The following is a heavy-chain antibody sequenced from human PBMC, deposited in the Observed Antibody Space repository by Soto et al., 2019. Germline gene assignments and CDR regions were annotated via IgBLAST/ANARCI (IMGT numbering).Heavy chain of an antibody. Sequence: SLRLSCAASGFTFSSYAMHWVRQAPGKGLEWVAVISYDGSNKYYADSVKGRFTISRDNSKNTLYLQMNSLRAEDTAVYYCARELSPYCGGDCYSFDYWGQGTLVTVSS. CDR3: ARELSPYCGGDCYSFDY. CDR1: GFTFSSYA. D-gene: IGHD2-21*02. J-gene: IGHJ4*02. V-gene: IGHV3-30-3*01. CDR2: ISYDGSNK.